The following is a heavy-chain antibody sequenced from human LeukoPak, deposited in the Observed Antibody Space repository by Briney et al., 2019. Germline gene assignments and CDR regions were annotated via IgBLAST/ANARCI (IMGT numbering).Heavy chain of an antibody. V-gene: IGHV3-11*04. Sequence: GGSLRLSCAASGYTFTDHYMTWIRQAPGKGLEWVSYIGSSGAVTYYSDSVKGRFTISRDNAKNSLYLQMTNIRVEDTAVYYCTNFQTVGVKPFEHWGQGTLVTVSS. CDR3: TNFQTVGVKPFEH. CDR2: IGSSGAVT. D-gene: IGHD1-26*01. CDR1: GYTFTDHY. J-gene: IGHJ5*02.